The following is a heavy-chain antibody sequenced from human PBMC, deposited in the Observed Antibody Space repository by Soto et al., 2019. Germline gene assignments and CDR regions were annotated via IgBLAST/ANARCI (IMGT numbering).Heavy chain of an antibody. J-gene: IGHJ3*02. Sequence: LSETLSLTCAVSGGSISSGGYSWSWIRQPPGKGLEWIGYIYHSGSTYYNPSLKSRVTISVDRSKNQFSLKLSSVTAADTAVYYCARQSRTDAFDIWGQGTMVTVSS. V-gene: IGHV4-30-2*01. CDR3: ARQSRTDAFDI. CDR2: IYHSGST. CDR1: GGSISSGGYS.